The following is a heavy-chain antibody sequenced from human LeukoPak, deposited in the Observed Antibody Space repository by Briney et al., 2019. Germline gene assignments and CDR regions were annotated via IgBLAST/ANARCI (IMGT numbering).Heavy chain of an antibody. J-gene: IGHJ4*02. CDR3: ARDLIVGATTPFDY. D-gene: IGHD1-26*01. CDR1: GGSVSSYH. Sequence: PSETLSLTCIVSGGSVSSYHWSWVRQPPGEGLEWIAYVHNSGSTNHNPSLKSRVIISVDTSKNQFSLKLSSVTAADTAVYYCARDLIVGATTPFDYWGQGTLVTVSS. V-gene: IGHV4-59*02. CDR2: VHNSGST.